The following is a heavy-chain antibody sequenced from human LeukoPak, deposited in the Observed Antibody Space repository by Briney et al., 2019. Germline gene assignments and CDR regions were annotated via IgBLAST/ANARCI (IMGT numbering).Heavy chain of an antibody. CDR1: GYTFTSYG. CDR2: ISAYNGNT. J-gene: IGHJ6*03. V-gene: IGHV1-18*01. Sequence: ASVKVSCKASGYTFTSYGISWVRQAPGQGLEWMGWISAYNGNTNYAQKLQGRVTMTTDTSTSTAYMELRSLRSDDTAVYYCARDYYDSSGYYFPSYYYYYMDVWGKGTTVTVSS. D-gene: IGHD3-22*01. CDR3: ARDYYDSSGYYFPSYYYYYMDV.